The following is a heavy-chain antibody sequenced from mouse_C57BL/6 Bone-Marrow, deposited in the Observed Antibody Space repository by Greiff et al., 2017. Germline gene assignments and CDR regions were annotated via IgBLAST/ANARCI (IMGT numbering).Heavy chain of an antibody. Sequence: QVQLQQSGAELVRPGTSVKVSCKASGYAFTNYLIEWVKQRPGQGLEWIGVINPGSGGTNYNEKFKGKATLTAAKSSSTAYMQLSSLTSEDSAVYFCAGGLAYGGQGTLVTVSA. CDR3: AGGLAY. J-gene: IGHJ3*01. CDR1: GYAFTNYL. V-gene: IGHV1-54*01. CDR2: INPGSGGT.